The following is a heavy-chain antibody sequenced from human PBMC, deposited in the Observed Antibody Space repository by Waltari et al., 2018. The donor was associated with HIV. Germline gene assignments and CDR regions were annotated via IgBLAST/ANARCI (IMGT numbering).Heavy chain of an antibody. V-gene: IGHV3-15*01. CDR1: GFTFSDAW. CDR2: IKRETDGCKT. CDR3: ALGAGKTDSDY. D-gene: IGHD1-1*01. J-gene: IGHJ4*02. Sequence: EVQLVESGGGLVKPGESLRLSCAVSGFTFSDAWMNWVRQAPGKGLEWVGRIKRETDGCKTDYIAPVKGRFTISSDDSKNMLYRQINSRRVEDTALYYGALGAGKTDSDYWGQGTLVTVSS.